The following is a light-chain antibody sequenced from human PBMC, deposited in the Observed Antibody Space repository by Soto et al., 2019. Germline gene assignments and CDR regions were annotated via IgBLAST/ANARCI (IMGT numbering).Light chain of an antibody. V-gene: IGKV3-15*01. CDR3: QQYNNWPLT. CDR2: GAS. CDR1: QSINNH. Sequence: EIVMTQSPATLSVSPGERATLSCRASQSINNHLAWYQQKPGQGPRLLIYGASSRATGIPARFSGSGSGTGFTLTISSLQSEDFAIYYCQQYNNWPLTVGGGTKVEIK. J-gene: IGKJ4*01.